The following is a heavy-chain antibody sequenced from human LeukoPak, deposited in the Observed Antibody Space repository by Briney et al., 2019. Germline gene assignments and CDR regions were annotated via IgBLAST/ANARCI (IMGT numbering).Heavy chain of an antibody. D-gene: IGHD2-15*01. J-gene: IGHJ5*02. CDR2: IIPIFGTA. V-gene: IGHV1-69*05. CDR1: GGTFSSYA. CDR3: ARASPYFYCSGGSCYFHP. Sequence: SVKVSCKASGGTFSSYAISWVRQAPGQGLEWMGGIIPIFGTANYAQKFQGRVTITTDESTSTAYMELSSLRSEDTAVYYCARASPYFYCSGGSCYFHPWDQGTLVTVSS.